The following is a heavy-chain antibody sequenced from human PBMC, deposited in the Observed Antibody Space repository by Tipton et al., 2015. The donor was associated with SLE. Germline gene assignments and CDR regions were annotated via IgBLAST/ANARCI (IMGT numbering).Heavy chain of an antibody. CDR2: IYHSGST. Sequence: TLSLTCTVSGGSMSTYYWSWIRQPPGKGLEWIGYIYHSGSTNYNPSLRSRVTISVDTSKNQLSLKLSSVTAADTAVYYCASEAYDFWSGPSAYFQHWGQGTLVTVSS. CDR1: GGSMSTYY. D-gene: IGHD3-3*01. CDR3: ASEAYDFWSGPSAYFQH. J-gene: IGHJ1*01. V-gene: IGHV4-59*12.